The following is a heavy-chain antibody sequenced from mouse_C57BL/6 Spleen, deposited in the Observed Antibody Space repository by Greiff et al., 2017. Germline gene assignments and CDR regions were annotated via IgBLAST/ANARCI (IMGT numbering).Heavy chain of an antibody. CDR1: GYAFSSYW. CDR3: ARSDSSPFAY. CDR2: IYPGDGDT. V-gene: IGHV1-80*01. Sequence: VKLVESGAELVKPGASVKISCKASGYAFSSYWMNWVKQRPGKGLEWIGQIYPGDGDTNYNGQFKGKATLTADKSSSTAYMQLSSLTSEDSAVYFCARSDSSPFAYWGQGTLVTVSA. D-gene: IGHD1-1*01. J-gene: IGHJ3*01.